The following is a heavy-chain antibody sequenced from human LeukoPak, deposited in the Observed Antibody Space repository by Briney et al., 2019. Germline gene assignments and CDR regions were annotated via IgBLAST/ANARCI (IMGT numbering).Heavy chain of an antibody. CDR2: IGGRDGST. Sequence: PGGSLRLSCAASGFTFSSYGMSWVRQAPGKGLEWVSVIGGRDGSTYYADSVKGRFTISRDNSKNTLYLQMNSLRAEDTAVYYCARDSGSYYYYYYYGMDVWGQGTTVTVSS. D-gene: IGHD1-26*01. V-gene: IGHV3-23*01. CDR1: GFTFSSYG. J-gene: IGHJ6*02. CDR3: ARDSGSYYYYYYYGMDV.